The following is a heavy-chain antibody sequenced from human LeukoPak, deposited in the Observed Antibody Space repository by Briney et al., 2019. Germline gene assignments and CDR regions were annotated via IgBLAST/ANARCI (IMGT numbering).Heavy chain of an antibody. CDR2: IYYSGST. D-gene: IGHD2-2*01. Sequence: ASETLSLTCTVSGGSISSYYWSRIRQPPGKGLEWIGYIYYSGSTNYNPSLKSRVTISVDTSKNQFSLKLSSVTAADTAVYYCARENRDCSSTSCYSTHDWFDPWGQGTLVTVPS. CDR3: ARENRDCSSTSCYSTHDWFDP. J-gene: IGHJ5*02. V-gene: IGHV4-59*01. CDR1: GGSISSYY.